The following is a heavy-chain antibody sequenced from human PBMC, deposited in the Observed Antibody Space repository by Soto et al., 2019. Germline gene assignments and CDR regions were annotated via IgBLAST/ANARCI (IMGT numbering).Heavy chain of an antibody. Sequence: QVQLVESGGGVVQPGRSLRLSCAASGFTFSTYGMHWVRQAPGKGLEWVAVISYDGNNKYYADSVKGRFTIARDNSKNTLFLQRDSLRAEDTAVYYCAKDHLPSTVTTPGYWGQGTLVTVSS. CDR1: GFTFSTYG. CDR2: ISYDGNNK. D-gene: IGHD4-17*01. V-gene: IGHV3-30*18. J-gene: IGHJ4*02. CDR3: AKDHLPSTVTTPGY.